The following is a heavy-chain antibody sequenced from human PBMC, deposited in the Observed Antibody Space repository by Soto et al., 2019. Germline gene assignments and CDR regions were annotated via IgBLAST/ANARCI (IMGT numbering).Heavy chain of an antibody. D-gene: IGHD3-16*01. CDR2: ITPLYGTK. Sequence: QVQLVQSGPEVKEPGSSVKVSCKTSGGTLSSYSLNWVRQAPGQGLERMGVITPLYGTKNYAQRFRGRVTFGADEPTSTVFMELTRATSDDTAVYFCARGGTLTPFDPWGQGNLVTVSS. J-gene: IGHJ5*02. V-gene: IGHV1-69*12. CDR3: ARGGTLTPFDP. CDR1: GGTLSSYS.